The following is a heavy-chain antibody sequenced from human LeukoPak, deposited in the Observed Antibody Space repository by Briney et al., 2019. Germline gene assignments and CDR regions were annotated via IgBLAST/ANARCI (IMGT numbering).Heavy chain of an antibody. Sequence: GASVKVSCKASGYTFTSYDVNWVRQATGQGLEWMGWMNPISGDTSYAQKFQGRVTMTRDMSTSTVYMELSSLRSEDTAVYYCASGRSSGYYYLFDYWGQGTLVTVSS. CDR2: MNPISGDT. J-gene: IGHJ4*02. CDR3: ASGRSSGYYYLFDY. D-gene: IGHD3-22*01. V-gene: IGHV1-8*01. CDR1: GYTFTSYD.